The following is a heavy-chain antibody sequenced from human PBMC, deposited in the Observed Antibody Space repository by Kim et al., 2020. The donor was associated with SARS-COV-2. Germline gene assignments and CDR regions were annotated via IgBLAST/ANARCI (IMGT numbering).Heavy chain of an antibody. D-gene: IGHD3-3*01. CDR3: ARDMVVFWSGYYTLNWFDP. J-gene: IGHJ5*02. V-gene: IGHV3-48*02. CDR1: GFTFSSYS. CDR2: ISSSRSTI. Sequence: GGSLRLSCAASGFTFSSYSMNWVRQAPGKGLEWVSYISSSRSTIYYADSVKGRFTISRDNAKNSLYLQMNSLRDEDTAVYYCARDMVVFWSGYYTLNWFDPWGQGTLVTVSS.